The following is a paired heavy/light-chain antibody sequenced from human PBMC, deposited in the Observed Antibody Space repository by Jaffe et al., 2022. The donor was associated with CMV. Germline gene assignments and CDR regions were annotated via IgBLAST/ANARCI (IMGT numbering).Light chain of an antibody. CDR1: QGINNL. Sequence: DIQMTQSPSAMSASVGDRVAITCRASQGINNLLAWIQQKPGKAPKRLIYAASTLQSGVPSRFSGSGSGTEFTLTISSLQPEDFATYYCLQHNTFPQTFGQGTKIEIK. CDR3: LQHNTFPQT. V-gene: IGKV1-17*03. CDR2: AAS. J-gene: IGKJ2*01.
Heavy chain of an antibody. V-gene: IGHV3-23*04. CDR2: IIGSTGKT. J-gene: IGHJ4*02. CDR1: GFTFRNHD. Sequence: EVQVVESGGGLVQPGGSLRLSCAASGFTFRNHDMSWVRQAPGKGLEGVSVIIGSTGKTYYTGPVEGRFTISRDDSKNTLYLQMNSLRGEDTAVYYCAKGAWLDDWGQGALVTVSS. CDR3: AKGAWLDD.